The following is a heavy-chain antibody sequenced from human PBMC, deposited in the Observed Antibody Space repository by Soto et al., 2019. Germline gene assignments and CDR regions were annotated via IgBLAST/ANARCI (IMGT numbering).Heavy chain of an antibody. Sequence: QVQLVQSGAEVKKPGASVKVSCKASGYIFTTYGISWVRQAPGQGLEWLGWISAYDGDTNYAQKFRGRVTVTTDTSTITAYIELRSLSSDDTAVYYCARDRSGWVFEDWCQGTLVIFSS. CDR3: ARDRSGWVFED. J-gene: IGHJ1*01. D-gene: IGHD6-19*01. CDR1: GYIFTTYG. V-gene: IGHV1-18*01. CDR2: ISAYDGDT.